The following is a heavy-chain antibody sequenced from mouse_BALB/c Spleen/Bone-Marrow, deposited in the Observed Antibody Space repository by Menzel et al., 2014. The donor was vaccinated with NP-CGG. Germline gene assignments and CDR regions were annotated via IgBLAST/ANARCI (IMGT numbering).Heavy chain of an antibody. D-gene: IGHD4-1*01. V-gene: IGHV5-17*02. Sequence: DVMLVESGGGLVQPGGSRKLSCAASGFTFSSFGMHWVRQAPERGLEWVAYISSGSSTIFYADTVKGRFTISRDNPMNNLFLQMTRLRAEDTAMYYCARGGNWEDFDYWGQGTTLTIST. CDR3: ARGGNWEDFDY. CDR2: ISSGSSTI. J-gene: IGHJ2*01. CDR1: GFTFSSFG.